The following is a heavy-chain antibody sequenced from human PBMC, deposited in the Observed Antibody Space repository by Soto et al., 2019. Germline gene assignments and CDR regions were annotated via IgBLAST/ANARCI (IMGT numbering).Heavy chain of an antibody. D-gene: IGHD6-19*01. CDR1: GFSFRDFA. V-gene: IGHV3-23*01. J-gene: IGHJ4*02. CDR2: ISDSGATT. Sequence: EVQLLESGGGVVQPGGSLRLSCVASGFSFRDFAMSWVRQAPGKGLEWVVGISDSGATTYYADSVRGRFSISRDNSRHKVFLQLNYLRAEDTASYYCAREDTGSGALDYWGQGTLVTVSS. CDR3: AREDTGSGALDY.